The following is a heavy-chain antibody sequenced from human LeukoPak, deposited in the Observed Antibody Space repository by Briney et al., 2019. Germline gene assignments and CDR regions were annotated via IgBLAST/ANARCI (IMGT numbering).Heavy chain of an antibody. CDR2: IKQDGSEK. CDR3: ARDWRDPFGVVFYYYYMDV. J-gene: IGHJ6*03. D-gene: IGHD3-3*01. CDR1: GFTFSSYW. V-gene: IGHV3-7*01. Sequence: GGSLRLSCAASGFTFSSYWMSWVRQAPGKGLEWVANIKQDGSEKYYVDSVKGRFTISRDNAKNSLYLQMNSLRAEDTAVYYCARDWRDPFGVVFYYYYMDVWGKGTTVTVSS.